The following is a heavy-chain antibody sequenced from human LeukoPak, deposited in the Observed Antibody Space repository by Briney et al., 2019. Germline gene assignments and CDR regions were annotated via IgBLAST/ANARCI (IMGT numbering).Heavy chain of an antibody. CDR3: AKRGDRSGWSYYFDY. J-gene: IGHJ4*02. CDR1: GFTFTNYA. V-gene: IGHV3-23*01. D-gene: IGHD6-19*01. Sequence: PGGSLRLSCAASGFTFTNYAMRWVRQAPGKGLEWVSAISGSGTSTYYADSVKGRFTISRDNSENTLYLQMSSLTDEDTAVYFCAKRGDRSGWSYYFDYWGQGTLVTVSS. CDR2: ISGSGTST.